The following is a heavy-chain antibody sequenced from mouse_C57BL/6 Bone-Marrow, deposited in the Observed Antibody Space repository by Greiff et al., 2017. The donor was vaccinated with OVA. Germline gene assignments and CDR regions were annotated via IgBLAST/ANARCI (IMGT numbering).Heavy chain of an antibody. CDR3: ARPFVTTVVGPYYAMDY. CDR2: INPNNGGT. V-gene: IGHV1-26*01. CDR1: GYTFTDYY. Sequence: EVQLQQSGPELVKPGASVKISCKASGYTFTDYYMNWVKQSHGKSLEWIGDINPNNGGTSYNQKFKGKATLTVDKPSSTAYMQLSSLTSEDSAVYYCARPFVTTVVGPYYAMDYWGQGTSVTVSS. J-gene: IGHJ4*01. D-gene: IGHD1-1*01.